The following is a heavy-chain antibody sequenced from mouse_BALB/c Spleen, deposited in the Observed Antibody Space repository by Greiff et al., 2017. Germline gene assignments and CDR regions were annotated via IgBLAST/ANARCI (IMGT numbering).Heavy chain of an antibody. CDR2: ISSGSSTI. CDR3: ARSGGWSFAY. CDR1: GFTFSSFG. D-gene: IGHD2-3*01. Sequence: VQLQQSGGGLVQPGGSRKLSCAASGFTFSSFGMHWVRQAPEKGLEWVAYISSGSSTIYYADTVKGRFTISRDNPKNTLFLQMTSLRSEDTAMYYCARSGGWSFAYWGQGTLVTVSA. V-gene: IGHV5-17*02. J-gene: IGHJ3*01.